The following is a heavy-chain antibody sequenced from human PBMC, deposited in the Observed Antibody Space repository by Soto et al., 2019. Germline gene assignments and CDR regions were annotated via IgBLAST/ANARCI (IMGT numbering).Heavy chain of an antibody. CDR2: IRSKAYGGTT. Sequence: SLRLSCTASGFTFGDYAMSWVRQAPGKGLEWVGFIRSKAYGGTTEYAASVKGRFTISRDDSKSIAYLQMNSLKTEDTAVYYCTREFVVVVAATAYYYYGMDVWGQGITVTVSS. CDR1: GFTFGDYA. CDR3: TREFVVVVAATAYYYYGMDV. V-gene: IGHV3-49*04. D-gene: IGHD2-15*01. J-gene: IGHJ6*02.